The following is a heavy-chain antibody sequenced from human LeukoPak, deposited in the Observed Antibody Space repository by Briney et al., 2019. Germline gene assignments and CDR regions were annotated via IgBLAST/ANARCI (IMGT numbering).Heavy chain of an antibody. V-gene: IGHV1-2*02. D-gene: IGHD2-15*01. Sequence: ASVKVSCKASGYTFTGYYMHWVRQAPGQGLEWMGWINPNSGGTNYAQKFQGRVTITIDTSASTAYMELSSLRFEDTAVYYCARERSVNGDSCYASWGQGTLVTVSS. J-gene: IGHJ4*02. CDR1: GYTFTGYY. CDR2: INPNSGGT. CDR3: ARERSVNGDSCYAS.